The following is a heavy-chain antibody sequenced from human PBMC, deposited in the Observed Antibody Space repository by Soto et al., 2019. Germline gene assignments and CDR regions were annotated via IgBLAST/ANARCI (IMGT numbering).Heavy chain of an antibody. D-gene: IGHD2-2*01. V-gene: IGHV1-18*01. CDR1: GYTFTSYG. J-gene: IGHJ4*02. CDR2: ISAYNGNT. Sequence: QVQLVQSGAEVKKPGASVKVSCKASGYTFTSYGISWVRQAPGQGLEWMGWISAYNGNTNYAQKLQGRVTMTTDTATSTAYRELRSLRADDTAVYYCARDCSSTSCLFCDYWGQGTLVTVSS. CDR3: ARDCSSTSCLFCDY.